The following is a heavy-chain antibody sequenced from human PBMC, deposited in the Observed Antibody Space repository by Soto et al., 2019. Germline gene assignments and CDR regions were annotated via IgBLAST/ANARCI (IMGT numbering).Heavy chain of an antibody. Sequence: QVQLVQSGAEVKKPGSSVKVSCKASGGTFSSYTISWVRQAPGQGLEWMGRIIPILGIANYAQKFQGRVXIXXDKSTSTAYMELSSLRSEDTAVYYCARDVRRSSWDWGQGTLVTVSS. D-gene: IGHD6-13*01. CDR3: ARDVRRSSWD. J-gene: IGHJ4*02. CDR1: GGTFSSYT. CDR2: IIPILGIA. V-gene: IGHV1-69*08.